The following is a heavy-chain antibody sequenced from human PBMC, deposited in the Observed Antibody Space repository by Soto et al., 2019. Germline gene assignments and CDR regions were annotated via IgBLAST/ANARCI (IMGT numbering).Heavy chain of an antibody. D-gene: IGHD2-15*01. CDR1: GGSISSYY. V-gene: IGHV4-59*01. J-gene: IGHJ6*02. CDR2: IHYSGST. Sequence: KPSETLSLTCTVSGGSISSYYWSWIRQPPGKGLEWTGYIHYSGSTTYNPSLKSRVTISVDASKKHFSLKLTSVTAADTAVYYCARSADYWYGMDVWGQGTTVTVSS. CDR3: ARSADYWYGMDV.